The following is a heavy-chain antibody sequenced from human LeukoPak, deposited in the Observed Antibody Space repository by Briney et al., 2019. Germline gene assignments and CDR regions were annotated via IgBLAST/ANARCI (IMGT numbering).Heavy chain of an antibody. Sequence: PSETLSLTCTVSGGSISSSSYYWGWIRQPPGKGLEWIGSIYYSGSTYYNPSLKSRVTISVDTSKNQFSLKLSSVTAADTAVYYCARAITIFGGAFDYWGQGTLVTVSS. CDR1: GGSISSSSYY. J-gene: IGHJ4*02. CDR2: IYYSGST. V-gene: IGHV4-39*07. D-gene: IGHD3-3*01. CDR3: ARAITIFGGAFDY.